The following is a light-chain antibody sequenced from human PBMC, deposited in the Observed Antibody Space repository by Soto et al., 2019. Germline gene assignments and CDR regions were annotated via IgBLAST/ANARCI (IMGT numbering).Light chain of an antibody. CDR3: HQYDVN. CDR1: QNINRW. CDR2: DAS. V-gene: IGKV1-5*01. J-gene: IGKJ2*01. Sequence: DIPLTQSPSTLSASVGDRVTITCRASQNINRWLAWYQQKPGKAPKILIYDASSLKGGVPSMFSGSGSGTEFTLTINSLQPEDFATYYCHQYDVNFGQATKLEFK.